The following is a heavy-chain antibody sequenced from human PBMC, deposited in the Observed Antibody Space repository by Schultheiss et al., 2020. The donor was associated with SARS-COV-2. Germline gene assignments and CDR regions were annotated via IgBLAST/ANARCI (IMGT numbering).Heavy chain of an antibody. D-gene: IGHD2-15*01. CDR3: VRDRSWWTPYNCFDL. CDR2: ISSSSSYI. Sequence: GGSLRLSCAASGFTFSDYYMNWVRQAAGKGLEWVSYISSSSSYIYYADSVKGRFTISRDNANNSLYLQMHSLRAEDTAVYYCVRDRSWWTPYNCFDLWGRGTLVTVSS. J-gene: IGHJ5*02. CDR1: GFTFSDYY. V-gene: IGHV3-21*05.